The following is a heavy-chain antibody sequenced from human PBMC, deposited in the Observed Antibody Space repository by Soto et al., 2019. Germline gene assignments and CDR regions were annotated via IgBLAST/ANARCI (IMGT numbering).Heavy chain of an antibody. D-gene: IGHD1-26*01. CDR1: GFTFSSYA. J-gene: IGHJ4*02. V-gene: IGHV3-23*01. Sequence: EVQLLESGGGLVQPGGSLRLSCAASGFTFSSYAMRWVRQAPGKGLEWVSAISGSGGSTYYADSVKGRFTISRDTSKNTLYLQMNSVRAEDPAGYYCARRGSGSYYDYWGQGTLVTVSS. CDR2: ISGSGGST. CDR3: ARRGSGSYYDY.